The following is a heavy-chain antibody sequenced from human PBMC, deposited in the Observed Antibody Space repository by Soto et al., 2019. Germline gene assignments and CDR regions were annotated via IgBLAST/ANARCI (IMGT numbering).Heavy chain of an antibody. CDR2: IIPILGIA. J-gene: IGHJ4*02. Sequence: QVQLVQSGAEVKKPGSSVKVSCKASGGTFSSYTISWVRQAPGQGLEWMGRIIPILGIANYAQKFQGRVTITAEKCTSTAYMELSSLRSEDRAVYYGAREEYYYGSGAFFDYCGQGTLVTISS. D-gene: IGHD3-10*01. CDR1: GGTFSSYT. CDR3: AREEYYYGSGAFFDY. V-gene: IGHV1-69*08.